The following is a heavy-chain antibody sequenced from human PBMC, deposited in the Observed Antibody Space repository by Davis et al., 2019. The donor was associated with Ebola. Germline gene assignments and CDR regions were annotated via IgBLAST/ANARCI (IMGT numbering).Heavy chain of an antibody. D-gene: IGHD3-3*01. Sequence: ASVKVSCKASGYTFTHYGITWVRQAPGQGLEWMGWINPHNGNTNYAQNVQGRVTMTTDTSTSTAYMEVGSLRSDDTAVYYCARAQFPTTSGHWGQGTLVTVSS. J-gene: IGHJ4*02. CDR3: ARAQFPTTSGH. CDR1: GYTFTHYG. V-gene: IGHV1-18*04. CDR2: INPHNGNT.